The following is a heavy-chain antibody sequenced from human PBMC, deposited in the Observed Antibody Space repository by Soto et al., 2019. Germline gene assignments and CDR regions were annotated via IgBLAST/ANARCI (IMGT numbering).Heavy chain of an antibody. D-gene: IGHD3-22*01. CDR1: GFTFSSYW. Sequence: GGSLRLSCAASGFTFSSYWMSWVRQAPGKGLEWVANIKQDGSEKYYVDSVKGRFTISRDNAKNSLYLQMNSLRAEDTAVYYCARTYYYDSSGYYYTLFDYWGQGTLVTVSS. J-gene: IGHJ4*02. V-gene: IGHV3-7*03. CDR2: IKQDGSEK. CDR3: ARTYYYDSSGYYYTLFDY.